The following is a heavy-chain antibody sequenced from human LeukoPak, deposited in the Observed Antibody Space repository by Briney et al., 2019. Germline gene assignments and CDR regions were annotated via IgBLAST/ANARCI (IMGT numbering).Heavy chain of an antibody. D-gene: IGHD3-22*01. J-gene: IGHJ2*01. CDR3: ARQYSSVLVF. CDR1: GGSLSSSSYH. Sequence: SETLSLTRTVSGGSLSSSSYHRGSIRQPPGKGLEWIGNIYYSGSAYYNPSLKSRLTISVDTSKNQFSLNLSSVTPSDTAVYYCARQYSSVLVFWGRGTRDSVS. V-gene: IGHV4-39*01. CDR2: IYYSGSA.